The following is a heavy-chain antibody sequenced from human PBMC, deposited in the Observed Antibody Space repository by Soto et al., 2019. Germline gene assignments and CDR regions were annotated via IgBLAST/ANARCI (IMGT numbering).Heavy chain of an antibody. CDR1: GFTFSDHY. J-gene: IGHJ4*02. CDR2: ISYSGSTI. Sequence: QVQLVESGGGLVKPGGSLRLSCAASGFTFSDHYMSWVRQAPGKGLEWVSYISYSGSTIYYADSVKGRFTISRDNAQNSLYLQMNSLRAEDTAVYYCVILPECSGGSCSDYWGQGTLVTVSS. V-gene: IGHV3-11*01. CDR3: VILPECSGGSCSDY. D-gene: IGHD2-15*01.